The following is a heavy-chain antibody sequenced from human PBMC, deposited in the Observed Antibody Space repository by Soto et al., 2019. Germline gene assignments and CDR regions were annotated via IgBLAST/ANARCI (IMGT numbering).Heavy chain of an antibody. J-gene: IGHJ4*02. Sequence: QVQLVESGGGVVQPGRSLRLSCAASGFTFSSYGMHWVRQAPGKGLEWVAVISYDGSNKYYADSVKGRFTISRDNSKNTLYLQMNSLRAEDTAVYYCAKAAWGGCSGGSCYSGYFDYWGQGTLVTVSS. CDR1: GFTFSSYG. CDR3: AKAAWGGCSGGSCYSGYFDY. V-gene: IGHV3-30*18. CDR2: ISYDGSNK. D-gene: IGHD2-15*01.